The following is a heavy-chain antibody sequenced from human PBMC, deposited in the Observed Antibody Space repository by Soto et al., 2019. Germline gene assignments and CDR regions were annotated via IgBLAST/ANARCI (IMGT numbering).Heavy chain of an antibody. CDR1: GFTFSSYG. Sequence: PGGSQRLSCAASGFTFSSYGRHWVRQAPGKGLEWVAVISYDGSNKYYADSVKGRFTISRDNSKNTLYLQMNSLRAEDTAVYYCAKLPVPAAKGWMDVWGKGTTVTVSS. CDR3: AKLPVPAAKGWMDV. V-gene: IGHV3-30*18. J-gene: IGHJ6*04. CDR2: ISYDGSNK. D-gene: IGHD2-2*01.